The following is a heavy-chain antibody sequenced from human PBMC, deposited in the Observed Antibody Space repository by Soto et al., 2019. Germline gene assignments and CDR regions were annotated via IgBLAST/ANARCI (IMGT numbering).Heavy chain of an antibody. CDR1: GFTFSSYG. D-gene: IGHD4-17*01. Sequence: QVQLVESGGGVVQPGRSLRLSCAASGFTFSSYGMHWVRQAPGKGLEWVAVIWYDGSNKYYADSVKGRFTISRDNSKNTLYLQMNSLGAEDTAVYYCARDFVHDYGVSDYWGQGTLVTVSS. CDR2: IWYDGSNK. J-gene: IGHJ4*02. CDR3: ARDFVHDYGVSDY. V-gene: IGHV3-33*01.